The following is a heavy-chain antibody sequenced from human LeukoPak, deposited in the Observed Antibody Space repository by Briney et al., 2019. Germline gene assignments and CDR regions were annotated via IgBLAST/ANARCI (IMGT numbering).Heavy chain of an antibody. CDR1: GGSISSGDYY. J-gene: IGHJ3*02. D-gene: IGHD3-22*01. CDR2: IYYSGST. V-gene: IGHV4-61*08. Sequence: SETLSLTCTVSGGSISSGDYYWSWIRQPPGKGLEWIGYIYYSGSTNYNPSLKSRVTISVDTSKNQFSLKLGSVTAADTAVYYCASYDRDAFDIWGQGTMVTVSS. CDR3: ASYDRDAFDI.